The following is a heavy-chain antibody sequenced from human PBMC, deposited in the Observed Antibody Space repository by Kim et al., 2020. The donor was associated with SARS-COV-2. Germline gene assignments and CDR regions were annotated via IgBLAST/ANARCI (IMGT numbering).Heavy chain of an antibody. Sequence: SVKVSCKASGGTFSSYAISWVRQAPGQGLEWMGGIIPIFGTANYAQKFQGRVTITADESTSTAYMELSSLRSEDTAVYYCAKNNYGDYGVYYYYGMDVWGQGTTVTVSS. D-gene: IGHD4-17*01. CDR1: GGTFSSYA. J-gene: IGHJ6*02. CDR3: AKNNYGDYGVYYYYGMDV. V-gene: IGHV1-69*13. CDR2: IIPIFGTA.